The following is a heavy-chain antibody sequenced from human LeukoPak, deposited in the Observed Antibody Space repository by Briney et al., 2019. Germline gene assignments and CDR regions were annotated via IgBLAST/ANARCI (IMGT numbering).Heavy chain of an antibody. CDR1: GGTFSSYT. D-gene: IGHD3-22*01. J-gene: IGHJ4*02. Sequence: SVKVSCKASGGTFSSYTICWVRQAPGQGLEWMGRIIPILGIANYAQKFQGRVTITADKSTSTAYMELSSLRSEDTAVYYCASGYYDSSGYYYYFDYWGQGTLVTVSS. CDR2: IIPILGIA. V-gene: IGHV1-69*02. CDR3: ASGYYDSSGYYYYFDY.